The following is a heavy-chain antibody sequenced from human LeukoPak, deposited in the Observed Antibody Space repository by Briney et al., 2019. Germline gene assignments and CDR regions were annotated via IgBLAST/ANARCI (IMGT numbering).Heavy chain of an antibody. CDR2: LKYDGIET. CDR1: GFIFSDYW. V-gene: IGHV3-7*01. J-gene: IGHJ4*02. CDR3: ARNRGWRQFDS. Sequence: PGTSLRLSCVASGFIFSDYWVDWVRQAPGKGLEWVAGLKYDGIETNYLESVRGRFTVSRDNAKNSLYLQMNNLRAEDTAVYYCARNRGWRQFDSWGQGTLVTVSS. D-gene: IGHD5-24*01.